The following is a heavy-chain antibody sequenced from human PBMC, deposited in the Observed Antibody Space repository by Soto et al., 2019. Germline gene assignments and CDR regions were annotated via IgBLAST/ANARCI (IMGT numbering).Heavy chain of an antibody. D-gene: IGHD4-17*01. J-gene: IGHJ6*02. V-gene: IGHV1-69*01. CDR2: IIPIFGTA. CDR1: GGTFSSYA. Sequence: QVQLVQSGAEVKKPGSSVKVSCKASGGTFSSYAISWVRQAPGQGLEWMGGIIPIFGTANYAQKFQGRVTITADESTSTAYIELSSLKSEDTAGYYCARDSITGYGYYGGGYYYYGMDVWGQGTTVTVSS. CDR3: ARDSITGYGYYGGGYYYYGMDV.